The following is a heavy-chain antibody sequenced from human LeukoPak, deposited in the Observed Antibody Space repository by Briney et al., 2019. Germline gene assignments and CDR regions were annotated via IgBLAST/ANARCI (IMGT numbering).Heavy chain of an antibody. CDR3: ARDKDGVITRYFDY. CDR1: GFTFSGYA. V-gene: IGHV3-30-3*01. D-gene: IGHD3-22*01. J-gene: IGHJ4*02. Sequence: GRSLRLSCAASGFTFSGYAMHRVRQAPGKGLEWVAVISYDGSNKYYADSVKGRFTISRDNSKNTLYLQMNSLRAEDTAVYYCARDKDGVITRYFDYWGQGTLVTVSS. CDR2: ISYDGSNK.